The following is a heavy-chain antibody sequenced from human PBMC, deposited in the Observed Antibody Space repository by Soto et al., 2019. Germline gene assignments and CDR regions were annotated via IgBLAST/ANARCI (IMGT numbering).Heavy chain of an antibody. V-gene: IGHV4-39*01. Sequence: LSRTCTVSGGSIISSSYYWGWIRQPPGKGLEWIGSIYYSGSTYYNPSLKSRVTISVDTSKNQFSLKLSSVTAADTAVYYCARQGDNWFDPWGQGTLVTVSS. J-gene: IGHJ5*02. D-gene: IGHD3-16*01. CDR2: IYYSGST. CDR1: GGSIISSSYY. CDR3: ARQGDNWFDP.